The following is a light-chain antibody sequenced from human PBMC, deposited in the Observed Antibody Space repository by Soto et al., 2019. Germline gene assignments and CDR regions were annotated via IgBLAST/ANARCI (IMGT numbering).Light chain of an antibody. Sequence: EIVLTQSPGTLSLSPGETATLSCRASQSLSSNSIAWYQQRLGQAPRLLIFGASNRPTDIPDRFSGSGSGTDFNLAISRLEPEDFSVYYCQQHGILPPTFGQGTRVDIK. CDR2: GAS. J-gene: IGKJ1*01. CDR3: QQHGILPPT. CDR1: QSLSSNS. V-gene: IGKV3-20*01.